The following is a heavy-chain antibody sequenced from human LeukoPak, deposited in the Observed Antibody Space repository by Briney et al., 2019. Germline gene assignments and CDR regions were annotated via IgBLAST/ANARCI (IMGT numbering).Heavy chain of an antibody. CDR2: IGPNGDGA. J-gene: IGHJ4*02. V-gene: IGHV3-64D*06. CDR3: LHNLHDSAYEFN. CDR1: GFSISRYS. Sequence: GGSLRLSCSASGFSISRYSMHWVRQAPGKGLEYVSAIGPNGDGAYYADSLKNRFTISRDNSKNPLYLQMSSLSPDDTAVYYCLHNLHDSAYEFNRGQASLVTVSS. D-gene: IGHD5-12*01.